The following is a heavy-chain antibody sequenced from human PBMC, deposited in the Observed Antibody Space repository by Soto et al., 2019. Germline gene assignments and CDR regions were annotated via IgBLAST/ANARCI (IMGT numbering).Heavy chain of an antibody. Sequence: PSETLSLTCTVSGGSISSYYWSWIRQPPGKGLEWIGYIYYSGSTNYNPSLKSRVTISVDTSKNQFSLKPSSVTAADTAVYYCARVGRDYEYPFDYWGQGTLVTVSS. CDR1: GGSISSYY. CDR2: IYYSGST. CDR3: ARVGRDYEYPFDY. V-gene: IGHV4-59*01. J-gene: IGHJ4*02. D-gene: IGHD4-17*01.